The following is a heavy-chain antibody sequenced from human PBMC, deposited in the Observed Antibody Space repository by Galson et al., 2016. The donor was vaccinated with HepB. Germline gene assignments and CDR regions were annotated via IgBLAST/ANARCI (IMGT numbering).Heavy chain of an antibody. Sequence: SLRLSCAASGFTFGTFWMNWVRQAPGQGLEWVANITRDGSEKYYVDSVNGRFTISRDNTENSLFLQMDSLRVEDTAVYYCAGSIVVGSATRYFDYWGQGAQVTVSP. CDR1: GFTFGTFW. CDR2: ITRDGSEK. CDR3: AGSIVVGSATRYFDY. V-gene: IGHV3-7*03. D-gene: IGHD3-22*01. J-gene: IGHJ4*02.